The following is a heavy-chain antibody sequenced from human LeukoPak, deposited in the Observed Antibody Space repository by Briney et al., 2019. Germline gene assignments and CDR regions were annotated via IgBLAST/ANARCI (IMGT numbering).Heavy chain of an antibody. CDR2: FTGNDDRT. J-gene: IGHJ4*02. CDR3: AKDSCTSAICYTDKFYFDS. Sequence: PGGSLRLSCAASGCTFSSYAVSWVRQAPGKGLEWVSGFTGNDDRTYYADSVKGRFTISRDNSKNTLFLQMNTLRAEDTAVYFCAKDSCTSAICYTDKFYFDSWGQGTLVTVSS. D-gene: IGHD2-8*01. V-gene: IGHV3-23*01. CDR1: GCTFSSYA.